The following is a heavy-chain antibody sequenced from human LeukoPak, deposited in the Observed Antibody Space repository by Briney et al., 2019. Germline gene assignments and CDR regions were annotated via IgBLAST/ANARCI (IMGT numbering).Heavy chain of an antibody. CDR2: IYPGDSDS. J-gene: IGHJ4*02. Sequence: GESLQISCKGSGYSFTSHWIGWVRQMPGKGLEWMGIIYPGDSDSRYSPSFQGQVTISADKSISTAYLQWSSLKASDTAMYYCARQEATSGIDYWGQGTLVTVSS. CDR1: GYSFTSHW. D-gene: IGHD6-13*01. CDR3: ARQEATSGIDY. V-gene: IGHV5-51*01.